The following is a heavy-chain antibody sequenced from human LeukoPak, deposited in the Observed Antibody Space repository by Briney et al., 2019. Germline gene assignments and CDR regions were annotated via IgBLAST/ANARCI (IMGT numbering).Heavy chain of an antibody. CDR1: GYTFTGYY. J-gene: IGHJ4*02. CDR3: ARYNGDLTGGFDY. CDR2: INPNSGGT. D-gene: IGHD4-17*01. V-gene: IGHV1-2*02. Sequence: ASVKVSCKASGYTFTGYYMHWVRQAPGQGLEWMGWINPNSGGTNYAQKFQGRVTMTRDTSISTAYMELSSLRSEDTAVYYCARYNGDLTGGFDYWGQGTLVTVSS.